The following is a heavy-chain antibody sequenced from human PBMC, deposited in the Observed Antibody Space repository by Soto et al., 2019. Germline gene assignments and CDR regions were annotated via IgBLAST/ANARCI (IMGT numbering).Heavy chain of an antibody. J-gene: IGHJ5*02. V-gene: IGHV4-39*01. Sequence: PSETLSLTCSVSGGSISSTTYYWGWIRQPPGKGLDWIGTIYYSGSTYYNPSLKSRVTVSVDTSKNQFSLKLSSVTAADTAVYYCARHPSDFWFDPWGQGTLVTVSS. D-gene: IGHD2-21*02. CDR3: ARHPSDFWFDP. CDR2: IYYSGST. CDR1: GGSISSTTYY.